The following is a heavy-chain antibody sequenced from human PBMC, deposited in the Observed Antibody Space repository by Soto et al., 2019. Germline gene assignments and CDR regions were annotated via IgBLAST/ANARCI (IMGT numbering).Heavy chain of an antibody. V-gene: IGHV3-23*01. Sequence: EVQLLESGGGLVQPGGSLRLSCAASGFTFSSYAMSWVRQAPGKGLEWVSAISGSGGSTYYADSVKGRFTISRDNSKNTLYLQMNSLRAEDTAVYYCAKEPPLRFLEWSWSYFDYWGQGTLVTVSS. CDR3: AKEPPLRFLEWSWSYFDY. J-gene: IGHJ4*02. CDR1: GFTFSSYA. D-gene: IGHD3-3*01. CDR2: ISGSGGST.